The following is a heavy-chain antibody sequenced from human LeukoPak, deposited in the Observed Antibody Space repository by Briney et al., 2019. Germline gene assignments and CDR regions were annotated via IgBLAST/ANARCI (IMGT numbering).Heavy chain of an antibody. J-gene: IGHJ4*02. V-gene: IGHV3-74*01. D-gene: IGHD3/OR15-3a*01. CDR2: INPYGSDT. Sequence: GGSLRLSCAASGFSFRKYWMHWVRQVRGKGLVWVSRINPYGSDTGYADSVKGRFTISRDNDKNTLYLQMNSLRADDTAVYYCAREDWYLADWGQGTLVTVS. CDR3: AREDWYLAD. CDR1: GFSFRKYW.